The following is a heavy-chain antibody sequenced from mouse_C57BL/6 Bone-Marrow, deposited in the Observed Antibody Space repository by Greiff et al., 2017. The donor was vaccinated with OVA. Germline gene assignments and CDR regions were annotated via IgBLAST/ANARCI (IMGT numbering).Heavy chain of an antibody. J-gene: IGHJ1*03. V-gene: IGHV14-1*01. CDR3: TTSYGNPLYGDFDV. Sequence: EVQLQQSGAELVRPGASVKLSCTASGFNIKDYYMHWVKQRPEQGLEWIGRIDPEDGDTEYAPKFQGKATMTADTSSNTAYLQLSSLTSEDTAVYYCTTSYGNPLYGDFDVWGTGTTVTVSS. D-gene: IGHD2-1*01. CDR1: GFNIKDYY. CDR2: IDPEDGDT.